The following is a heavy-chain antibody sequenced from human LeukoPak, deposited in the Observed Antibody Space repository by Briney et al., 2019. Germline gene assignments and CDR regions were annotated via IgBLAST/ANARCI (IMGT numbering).Heavy chain of an antibody. J-gene: IGHJ1*01. D-gene: IGHD3-22*01. Sequence: GGSLRLSCTASGFAFSSYAMSWVRQAPGKGLEWVSIIYGGGSTYYADSVNGRFTISRHNSKNTLFLQMNSLRTEDTAVYYCARAYDSSGYWPEYFHHWGQGTLVTVSS. CDR2: IYGGGST. V-gene: IGHV3-53*04. CDR3: ARAYDSSGYWPEYFHH. CDR1: GFAFSSYA.